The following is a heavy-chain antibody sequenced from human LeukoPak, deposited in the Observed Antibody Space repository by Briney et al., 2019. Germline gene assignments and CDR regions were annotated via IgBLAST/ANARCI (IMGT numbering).Heavy chain of an antibody. CDR3: ARRWYFDY. CDR1: GFTFSIYA. Sequence: PGGSLRLSCAASGFTFSIYAMHWVRQAPGKGLEWVAVISFDGSDKYYADSVKGRFTISRDNSKNTLYLQMNSLRAEDTAVYYCARRWYFDYWGQGTPVTVSS. D-gene: IGHD6-13*01. CDR2: ISFDGSDK. V-gene: IGHV3-30*04. J-gene: IGHJ4*02.